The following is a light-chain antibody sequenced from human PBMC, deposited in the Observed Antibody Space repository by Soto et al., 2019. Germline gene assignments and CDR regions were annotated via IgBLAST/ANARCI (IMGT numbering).Light chain of an antibody. Sequence: QSALTQPASVSGSPGQSITISCTGTSSDVGSYNYVSWYQQHPGKAPKLMIYDVSNRPSGVSNRFSGSKSGNTASLTISGLQAEDEADYYCSSYASSRDLLFGGGTKVTVL. J-gene: IGLJ2*01. CDR1: SSDVGSYNY. CDR3: SSYASSRDLL. CDR2: DVS. V-gene: IGLV2-14*01.